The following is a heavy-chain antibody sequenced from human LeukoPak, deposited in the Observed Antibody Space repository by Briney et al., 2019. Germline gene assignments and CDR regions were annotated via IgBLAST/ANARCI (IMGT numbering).Heavy chain of an antibody. Sequence: GGSRRLSCAASGFTFSNYWMHWVRQDPEKGRVWVSFIKPDGSTTNYADSVKGRFTISRDNAKNALYLQMNSLRAEDTAVYYCAKDLHYGSADYWGQGTLVTVSS. CDR2: IKPDGSTT. J-gene: IGHJ4*02. D-gene: IGHD3-10*01. CDR3: AKDLHYGSADY. V-gene: IGHV3-74*01. CDR1: GFTFSNYW.